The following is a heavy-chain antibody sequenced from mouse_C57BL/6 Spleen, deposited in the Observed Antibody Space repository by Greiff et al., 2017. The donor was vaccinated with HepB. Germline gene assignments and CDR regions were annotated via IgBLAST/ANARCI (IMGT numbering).Heavy chain of an antibody. Sequence: VKLQQPGAELVKPGASVKLSCKASGYTFTSYWMQWVKQRPGQGLEWIGEIDPSDSYTNYNQKFKGKATLTVDTSSSTAYMQLSSLTSEDSAVYYGERRGLLRNWISEVWGTGTTFTVPT. CDR3: ERRGLLRNWISEV. CDR1: GYTFTSYW. J-gene: IGHJ1*03. CDR2: IDPSDSYT. V-gene: IGHV1-50*01. D-gene: IGHD2-3*01.